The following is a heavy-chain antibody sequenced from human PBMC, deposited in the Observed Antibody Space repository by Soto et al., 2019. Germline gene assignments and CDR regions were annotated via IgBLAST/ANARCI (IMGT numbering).Heavy chain of an antibody. J-gene: IGHJ5*01. CDR3: ARSGSVSWSNWFDY. CDR1: GGSITSTIDY. D-gene: IGHD1-26*01. V-gene: IGHV4-39*01. CDR2: IYYDGST. Sequence: SETLSLTCSVSGGSITSTIDYWIWLRPSPGKGLEWIGNIYYDGSTFYNPSLKSRVTISVDTSKRQFSLRVSSVTAADTAVYYCARSGSVSWSNWFDYRGERTPVT.